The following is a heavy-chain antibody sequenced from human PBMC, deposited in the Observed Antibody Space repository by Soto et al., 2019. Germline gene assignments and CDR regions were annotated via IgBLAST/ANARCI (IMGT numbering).Heavy chain of an antibody. D-gene: IGHD4-17*01. CDR2: INPNSGCT. Sequence: ASVKVSCKASGYTFTGYYMHWVRQAPGQGLEWMGWINPNSGCTNYAQKFQGWVTMTRDTSISTAYMELSRLRSDDTAVYYCARAYMTTVVTLDYWGQGTLVTVSS. CDR3: ARAYMTTVVTLDY. J-gene: IGHJ4*02. V-gene: IGHV1-2*04. CDR1: GYTFTGYY.